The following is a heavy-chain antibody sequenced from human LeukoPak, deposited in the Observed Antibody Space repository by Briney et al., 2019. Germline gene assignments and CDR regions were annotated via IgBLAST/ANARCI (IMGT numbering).Heavy chain of an antibody. D-gene: IGHD2-2*01. J-gene: IGHJ4*02. CDR2: ISSSSSYI. V-gene: IGHV3-21*01. CDR1: GFTFSSYS. Sequence: GGSLRLSCAASGFTFSSYSMNWVRQAPGKGLEWVSSISSSSSYIYYADSVKGRFTISRDNAKNSLYLQMNSLRAEDTAVYYCARDPDICSSTSCHYYFDYWGQGTLVTVSS. CDR3: ARDPDICSSTSCHYYFDY.